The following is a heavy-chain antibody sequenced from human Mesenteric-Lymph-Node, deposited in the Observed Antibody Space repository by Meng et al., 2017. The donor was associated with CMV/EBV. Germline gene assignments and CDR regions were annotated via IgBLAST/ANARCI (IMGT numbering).Heavy chain of an antibody. CDR3: ARPVGYCSDTSCYLAY. Sequence: YTFTGSAMSWVRQAPGQGLEWMGWINTDTGNPTYAQDFTGRFVFSLDTSVSTAYLQISSLEAEDTAVYYCARPVGYCSDTSCYLAYWGQGTLVTVSS. CDR1: YTFTGSA. CDR2: INTDTGNP. J-gene: IGHJ4*02. D-gene: IGHD2-2*01. V-gene: IGHV7-4-1*02.